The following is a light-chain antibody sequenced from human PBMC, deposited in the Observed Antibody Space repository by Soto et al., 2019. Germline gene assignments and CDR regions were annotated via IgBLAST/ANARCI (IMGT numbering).Light chain of an antibody. CDR2: DVS. Sequence: QSVLTQPASVSGSPGQSITISCTGTSSDVGGYNYVSWYQQHPGKAPKLMIYDVSKRPSGVSNRFSGSKSGNTASLTISGLQAEDEADYYCSSYISSSTLNAFGT. V-gene: IGLV2-14*01. J-gene: IGLJ1*01. CDR3: SSYISSSTLNA. CDR1: SSDVGGYNY.